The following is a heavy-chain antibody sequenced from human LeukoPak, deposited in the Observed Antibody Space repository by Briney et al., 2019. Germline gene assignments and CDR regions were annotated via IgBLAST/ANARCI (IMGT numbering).Heavy chain of an antibody. Sequence: SETLSLTCTVSGASIDSTDYYWDWIRQSPGKGLEWIGSISQSGSPYYNPSLKSRVTISVDTSKNQFSLRLNSVSAADTAVYYCARGSYYYGSGSYYNGGYWFDPWGQGTLVTVSS. CDR1: GASIDSTDYY. V-gene: IGHV4-39*07. D-gene: IGHD3-10*01. J-gene: IGHJ5*02. CDR2: ISQSGSP. CDR3: ARGSYYYGSGSYYNGGYWFDP.